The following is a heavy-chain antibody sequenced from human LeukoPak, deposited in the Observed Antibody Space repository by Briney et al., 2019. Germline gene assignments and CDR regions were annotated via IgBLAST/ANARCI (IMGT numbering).Heavy chain of an antibody. J-gene: IGHJ4*02. CDR3: ARENVGIAVAGPFDY. Sequence: GGSLRLYCAASGFTVSSNYMSWVRRAPGKGLEWVSVIYSGGSTYYADSVKGRVTISRDNSKNTLYLQMNSLRAEDTAVYYCARENVGIAVAGPFDYWGQGTLVTVSS. V-gene: IGHV3-53*01. CDR1: GFTVSSNY. CDR2: IYSGGST. D-gene: IGHD6-19*01.